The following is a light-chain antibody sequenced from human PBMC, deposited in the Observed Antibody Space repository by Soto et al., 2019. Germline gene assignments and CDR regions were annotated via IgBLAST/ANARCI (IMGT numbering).Light chain of an antibody. Sequence: DIQMTQSPSSLSASVGDRVTITCRASQTISGFLNWYLQKPGKAPELLIQAASKLQIGVPSRFTGSGSGTDFTLNISSLQPEYFATYFCQQSYSIPWTFGPGTTVEIK. CDR1: QTISGF. CDR3: QQSYSIPWT. J-gene: IGKJ1*01. CDR2: AAS. V-gene: IGKV1-39*01.